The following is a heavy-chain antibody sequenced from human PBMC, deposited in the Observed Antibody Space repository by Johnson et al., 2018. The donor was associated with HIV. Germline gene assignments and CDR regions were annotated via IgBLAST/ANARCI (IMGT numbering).Heavy chain of an antibody. J-gene: IGHJ3*02. V-gene: IGHV3-64*01. Sequence: VQLVESGGGLVQPGGSLRLSCAASGFTFSSYAMSWVRQAPGKGLEWVSLISWDGGNTYYANSVKGRFTISRDNSKNTLYLQMGSLRAEDMAVYYCARDEGPYSSSWTHAFDIWGQGTMVTVSS. CDR1: GFTFSSYA. CDR3: ARDEGPYSSSWTHAFDI. CDR2: ISWDGGNT. D-gene: IGHD6-13*01.